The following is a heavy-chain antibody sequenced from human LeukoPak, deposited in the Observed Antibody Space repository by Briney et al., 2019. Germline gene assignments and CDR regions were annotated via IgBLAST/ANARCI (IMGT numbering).Heavy chain of an antibody. D-gene: IGHD2-2*01. CDR1: GFTFSSYA. V-gene: IGHV3-21*01. Sequence: GGSLRLSCEASGFTFSSYAMNWVRQPPGKGPEWVASISDSGTYINYADSVKGRFTISRDNAKNSLYLQMSSLRVEDTAVYHCARGTWGTSTGCYPYWGQGTLVTVSS. CDR2: ISDSGTYI. CDR3: ARGTWGTSTGCYPY. J-gene: IGHJ4*02.